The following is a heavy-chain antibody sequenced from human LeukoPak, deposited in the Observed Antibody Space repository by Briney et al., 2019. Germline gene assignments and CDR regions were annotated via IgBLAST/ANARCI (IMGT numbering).Heavy chain of an antibody. CDR1: GYTFTSYG. CDR3: ARGGGYCSGGSCYSSAFDI. Sequence: APVKVSCKASGYTFTSYGISWVRQATGQGLEWMGWMNPNSGNTGYAQKFQGRVTMTRNTSISTAYMELSSLRSEDTAVYYCARGGGYCSGGSCYSSAFDIWGQGTMVTVSS. J-gene: IGHJ3*02. CDR2: MNPNSGNT. V-gene: IGHV1-8*02. D-gene: IGHD2-15*01.